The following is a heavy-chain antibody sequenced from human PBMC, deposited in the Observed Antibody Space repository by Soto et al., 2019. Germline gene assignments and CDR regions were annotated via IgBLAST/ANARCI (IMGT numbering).Heavy chain of an antibody. CDR1: GYSFSSYT. CDR2: IRAYNGNT. V-gene: IGHV1-18*04. J-gene: IGHJ4*02. Sequence: QVQLVQSGGEVKKPGASVTVSCKASGYSFSSYTINWVRQAPGQGLEWLGWIRAYNGNTKYVEKLQGTVTMTTDTSTSTAYMELSNLRSDDTAVYYCARESKKWPDFWGPGTLVTVSS. D-gene: IGHD5-12*01. CDR3: ARESKKWPDF.